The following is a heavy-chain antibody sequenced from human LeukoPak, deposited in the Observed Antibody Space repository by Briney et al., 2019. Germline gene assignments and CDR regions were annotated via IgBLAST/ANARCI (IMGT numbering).Heavy chain of an antibody. J-gene: IGHJ3*02. V-gene: IGHV1-69*13. D-gene: IGHD4-11*01. Sequence: GASVKVSCKASGYTFTGYYMHWVRQAPGQGLEWMGGIIPIFGTANYAQKFQGRVTITADESTSTAYMELSSLRSEDTAVYYCARDRDYSSTDAFDIWGQGTMVTVSS. CDR3: ARDRDYSSTDAFDI. CDR1: GYTFTGYY. CDR2: IIPIFGTA.